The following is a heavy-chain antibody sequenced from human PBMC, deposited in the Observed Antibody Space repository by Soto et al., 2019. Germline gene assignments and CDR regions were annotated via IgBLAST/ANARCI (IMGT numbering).Heavy chain of an antibody. CDR1: GVSIRSSSYC. J-gene: IGHJ6*03. CDR2: IYYSGNT. Sequence: PSETLSLTCTVSGVSIRSSSYCWGWIRQPPGKGLEGIGGIYYSGNTKYHPPPQSRVTISGYTSKKPFSLKLSSVTAPAKALYYCARKRGGDGQKWGYSYSRAVGGKGTTVTFSS. V-gene: IGHV4-39*07. D-gene: IGHD2-21*01. CDR3: ARKRGGDGQKWGYSYSRAV.